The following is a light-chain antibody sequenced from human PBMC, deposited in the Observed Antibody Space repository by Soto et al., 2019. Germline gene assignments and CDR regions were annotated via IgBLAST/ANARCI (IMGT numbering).Light chain of an antibody. V-gene: IGLV2-8*01. CDR2: EVF. CDR1: SSDVGGYNY. Sequence: SALTQPPSASGSPGQSVTISCTGTSSDVGGYNYVSWYQQHPGKAPKLMIYEVFKRPSGVPDRFSGSKSGNTASLTVSGLQAEDEADYYCSSYAGSNNFDVFGTGTKVTVL. J-gene: IGLJ1*01. CDR3: SSYAGSNNFDV.